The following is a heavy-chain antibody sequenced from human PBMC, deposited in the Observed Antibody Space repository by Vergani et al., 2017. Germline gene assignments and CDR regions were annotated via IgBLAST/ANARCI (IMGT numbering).Heavy chain of an antibody. J-gene: IGHJ6*02. CDR2: IYYSGST. CDR1: GGSISSYY. V-gene: IGHV4-59*01. D-gene: IGHD1-26*01. CDR3: AREVGATSMDV. Sequence: QVQLQESGPGLVKPSETLSLTCTVSGGSISSYYWSWIRQPPGKGLEWIGYIYYSGSTNYNPSLKSRVTISVDTSKNQFSLKLSSVTAADTAVYYCAREVGATSMDVWGQGITVTVSS.